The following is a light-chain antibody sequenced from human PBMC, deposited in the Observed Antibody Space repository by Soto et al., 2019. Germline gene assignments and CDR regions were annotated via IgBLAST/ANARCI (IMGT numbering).Light chain of an antibody. J-gene: IGKJ1*01. Sequence: DIQMTQSPSTLSASIGDRVTITCRASQNINNWIVWYQQKPGKAPKFLIYDASTLESGVPSRFSGSGFGTEFSLTISSLQPDDFGSYYCQHMRTFGQGTKVEMK. V-gene: IGKV1-5*01. CDR3: QHMRT. CDR2: DAS. CDR1: QNINNW.